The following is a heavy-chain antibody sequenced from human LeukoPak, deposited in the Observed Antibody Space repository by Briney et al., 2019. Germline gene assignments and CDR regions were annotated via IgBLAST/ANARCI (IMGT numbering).Heavy chain of an antibody. CDR2: IYYSGST. V-gene: IGHV4-30-4*01. J-gene: IGHJ5*02. D-gene: IGHD3-10*01. CDR3: ARVELYGHWFDP. CDR1: GGSISSGDYY. Sequence: SETLSLTCTVSGGSISSGDYYWSWIRQPPGTGLEWIGYIYYSGSTYYNPSLKSRVTISVDTSKNQFSLKLSSVTAADTAVYYCARVELYGHWFDPWGQGTLVTVST.